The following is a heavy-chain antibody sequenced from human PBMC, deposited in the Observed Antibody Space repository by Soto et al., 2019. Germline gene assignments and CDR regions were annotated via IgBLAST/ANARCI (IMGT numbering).Heavy chain of an antibody. CDR3: ARGYYRSPTYFDW. Sequence: SSETLSLTCTVLGGSISSPSHYWSWVRQPPGKGLEWIGYIYYNGTSNYSPSLKSRVTISADTSKNHFSLKLTSVASADTAVYYCARGYYRSPTYFDWWGRGTLVT. CDR2: IYYNGTS. V-gene: IGHV4-61*03. CDR1: GGSISSPSHY. J-gene: IGHJ4*02. D-gene: IGHD2-15*01.